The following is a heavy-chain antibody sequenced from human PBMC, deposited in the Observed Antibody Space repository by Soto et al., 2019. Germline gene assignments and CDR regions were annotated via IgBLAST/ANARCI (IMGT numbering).Heavy chain of an antibody. CDR1: GYNFTTYG. Sequence: ASVKVSCKASGYNFTTYGVTWVRKAPGQGLEWMGWISPYNANTDYAQKFQGRVTMTTDTPTSTAYMELRSLRSDDTAVYYCAGADVASIIPHFDCWGQGTLVTVYS. CDR3: AGADVASIIPHFDC. V-gene: IGHV1-18*01. D-gene: IGHD5-12*01. J-gene: IGHJ4*02. CDR2: ISPYNANT.